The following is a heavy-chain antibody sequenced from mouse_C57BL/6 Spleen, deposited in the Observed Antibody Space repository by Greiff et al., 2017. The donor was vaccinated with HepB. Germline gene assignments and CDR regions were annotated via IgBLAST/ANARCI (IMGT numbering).Heavy chain of an antibody. V-gene: IGHV1-42*01. D-gene: IGHD1-1*01. CDR3: ARYPSTVVATDYFDY. CDR1: GYSFTGYY. CDR2: INPSTGGT. Sequence: VQLKESGPELVKPGASVKISCKASGYSFTGYYMNWVKQSPEKSLEWIGEINPSTGGTTYNQKFKAKATLTVDKSSSTAYMQLKSLTSEDSAVYYCARYPSTVVATDYFDYWGQGTTLTVSS. J-gene: IGHJ2*01.